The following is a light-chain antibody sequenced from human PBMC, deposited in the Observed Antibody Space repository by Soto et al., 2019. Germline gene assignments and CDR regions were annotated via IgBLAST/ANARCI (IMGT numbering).Light chain of an antibody. CDR3: QQYYSYPPT. J-gene: IGKJ5*01. CDR1: QGISSY. Sequence: AIRMTQSPSSFSASIGDIVTITFRASQGISSYLAWYQQKPGKAPKLLIYAASTLQSGVPSRFSGSGSGTDFTLTISCLQSEDFATYYCQQYYSYPPTFGQGTRLEIK. CDR2: AAS. V-gene: IGKV1-8*01.